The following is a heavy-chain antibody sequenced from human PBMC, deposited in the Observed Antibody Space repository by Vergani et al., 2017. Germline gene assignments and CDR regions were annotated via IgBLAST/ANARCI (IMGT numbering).Heavy chain of an antibody. D-gene: IGHD1-26*01. J-gene: IGHJ4*02. V-gene: IGHV4-39*01. CDR3: ARLGGGATMDD. Sequence: QLQLQESGPGLVKPSETLSLTCTVPGGSISSSSYYWGWIRQPPGKGLEWFGSIFYSGSTYYNPSLKSRVTITVATAKNQFSLKLSSVTAAATAVYYCARLGGGATMDDWGQGTLVTVSS. CDR1: GGSISSSSYY. CDR2: IFYSGST.